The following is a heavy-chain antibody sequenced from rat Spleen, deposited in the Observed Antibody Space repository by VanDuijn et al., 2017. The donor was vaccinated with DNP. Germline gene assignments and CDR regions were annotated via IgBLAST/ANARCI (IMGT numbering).Heavy chain of an antibody. CDR3: ARWSMAFAY. D-gene: IGHD4-2*01. CDR1: GFTFNNYW. V-gene: IGHV5-31*01. CDR2: ITSSGGSA. J-gene: IGHJ3*01. Sequence: EVQLVESGGGLVQPGRSLKVSCAASGFTFNNYWMTWIRQVPGKGLEWVASITSSGGSAYHPDSVKGRFTISRDNAENTVYLQMNSLRSEDTATYYCARWSMAFAYWGQGTLVTVSS.